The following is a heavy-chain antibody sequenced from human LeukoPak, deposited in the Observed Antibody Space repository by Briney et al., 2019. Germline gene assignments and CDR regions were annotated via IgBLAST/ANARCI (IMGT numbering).Heavy chain of an antibody. V-gene: IGHV3-53*01. CDR2: IYSGGST. J-gene: IGHJ5*02. Sequence: GGSLRLSCAASGFTVGSNYMSWVRQAPGKGLEWVSVIYSGGSTYYADSVKGRFTISRDNSKNALYLQMNSLRAEDTAVYYCASSNYYDSSGYYHWGQGTLVTVSS. CDR3: ASSNYYDSSGYYH. D-gene: IGHD3-22*01. CDR1: GFTVGSNY.